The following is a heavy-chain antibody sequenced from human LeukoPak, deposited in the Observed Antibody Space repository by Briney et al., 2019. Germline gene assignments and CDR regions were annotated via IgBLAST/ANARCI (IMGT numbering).Heavy chain of an antibody. D-gene: IGHD2-2*01. Sequence: GASVKVSCKASGYTFTSYGISWVRQAPGQGLEWMGWISAYNGNTDYAQKLQGRVTMTTDTSTSTAYMELRSLRSDDTAVYYCARDHVVVPAAMVDYWGQGTLVTVSS. V-gene: IGHV1-18*01. J-gene: IGHJ4*02. CDR3: ARDHVVVPAAMVDY. CDR1: GYTFTSYG. CDR2: ISAYNGNT.